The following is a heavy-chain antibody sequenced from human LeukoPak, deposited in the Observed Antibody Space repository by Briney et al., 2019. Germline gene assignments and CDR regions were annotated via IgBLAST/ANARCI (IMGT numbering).Heavy chain of an antibody. CDR1: GFSFGSYS. V-gene: IGHV3-48*02. J-gene: IGHJ5*01. CDR3: AREPTTNCFDS. Sequence: PGGSLRLSCAASGFSFGSYSMNWVRLAPGKGLEWVSYISGSGTTIYYADSVRGRFTISRDNAKNSLFLQMNSLRDEDTAVYYCAREPTTNCFDSWGREPWSPSPQ. CDR2: ISGSGTTI. D-gene: IGHD1-1*01.